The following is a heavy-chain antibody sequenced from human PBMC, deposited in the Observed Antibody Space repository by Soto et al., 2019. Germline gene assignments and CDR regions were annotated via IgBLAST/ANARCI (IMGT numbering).Heavy chain of an antibody. CDR1: GFTFSSYG. V-gene: IGHV3-30*18. J-gene: IGHJ4*02. D-gene: IGHD3-10*01. Sequence: VGSLRLSCAASGFTFSSYGMHWVRQAPGNGLEWVAIISYDGSNKYYADSVKGRFTISRDNSKNTLYLQMNSLRPEDTAVYYCANSAISYYVPNWGQGTLVTVSS. CDR2: ISYDGSNK. CDR3: ANSAISYYVPN.